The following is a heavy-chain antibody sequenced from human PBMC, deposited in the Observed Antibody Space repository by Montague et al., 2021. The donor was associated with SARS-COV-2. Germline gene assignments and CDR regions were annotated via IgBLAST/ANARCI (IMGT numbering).Heavy chain of an antibody. Sequence: SETLSLTCTVSGGSIGSRNWWSWDRQSPGKGLDWIGEIYHDGNTHYKPSLKSRVIMSVDKSKNQFSLRVTSVTAADTAVYYCAKLDGGGYWGQGTLVTVSS. V-gene: IGHV4-4*02. CDR2: IYHDGNT. J-gene: IGHJ1*01. CDR1: GGSIGSRNW. D-gene: IGHD3-10*01. CDR3: AKLDGGGY.